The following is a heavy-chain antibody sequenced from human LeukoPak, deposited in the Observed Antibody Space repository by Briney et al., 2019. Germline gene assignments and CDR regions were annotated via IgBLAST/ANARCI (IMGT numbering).Heavy chain of an antibody. Sequence: ASVKVSCKASGYTFTVYYIHWVRQAPGQGLEWMGWINPNSGGTNSAQKFQGRVTMTRDMSISTAYMELSRLRSDDTAVYYCARAPLFDYWGQGTLVTVSS. CDR3: ARAPLFDY. V-gene: IGHV1-2*02. CDR1: GYTFTVYY. J-gene: IGHJ4*02. CDR2: INPNSGGT.